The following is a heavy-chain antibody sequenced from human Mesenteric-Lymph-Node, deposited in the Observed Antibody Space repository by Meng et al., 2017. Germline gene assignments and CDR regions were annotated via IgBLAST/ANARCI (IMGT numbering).Heavy chain of an antibody. CDR2: IYYSGST. V-gene: IGHV4-59*12. J-gene: IGHJ4*02. CDR3: VRDRGDGGTTDF. CDR1: GVSISSYY. D-gene: IGHD1-7*01. Sequence: SETLSLTCTVSGVSISSYYWSWIRQPPGKGLEWIGYIYYSGSTDYNPSLKSRVIISLDTSKNQFSLKLSSVTAADTAIYYCVRDRGDGGTTDFWGQGTLVTVSS.